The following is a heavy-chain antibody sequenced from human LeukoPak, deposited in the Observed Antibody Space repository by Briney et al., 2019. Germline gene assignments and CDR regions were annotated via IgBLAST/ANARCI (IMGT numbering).Heavy chain of an antibody. CDR3: ARRYSGYDYSWYYYYYGMDV. Sequence: PGGSLRLSCAASGFTFSSYGMHWVRQAPGKGLEWVAVIWYDGSNKYYADSVKGRFTISRDNSKNTLYLQMNSLRAEDTAVYYCARRYSGYDYSWYYYYYGMDVWGQGTTVTVSS. J-gene: IGHJ6*02. CDR1: GFTFSSYG. V-gene: IGHV3-33*01. CDR2: IWYDGSNK. D-gene: IGHD5-12*01.